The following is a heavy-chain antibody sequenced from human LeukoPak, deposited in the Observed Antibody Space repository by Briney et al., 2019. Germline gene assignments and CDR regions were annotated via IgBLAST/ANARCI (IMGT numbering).Heavy chain of an antibody. Sequence: SETLSLTCTVSGGSISSYYWSWIRQPPGKGLEWIGYIYYSGSTNYNPSLKSRVTISVDTSKNQFSLNLISVTATDTAVYYCVRDYSNFVQGDWGQGTLVTVSS. V-gene: IGHV4-59*12. CDR3: VRDYSNFVQGD. CDR1: GGSISSYY. D-gene: IGHD4-11*01. CDR2: IYYSGST. J-gene: IGHJ4*02.